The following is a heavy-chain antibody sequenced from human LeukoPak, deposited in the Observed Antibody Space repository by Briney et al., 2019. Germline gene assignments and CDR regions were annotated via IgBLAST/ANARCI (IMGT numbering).Heavy chain of an antibody. CDR2: TYYRSRWFN. CDR1: GDSVSSKSAA. J-gene: IGHJ6*02. V-gene: IGHV6-1*01. D-gene: IGHD5-12*01. Sequence: SQTLSLTCAISGDSVSSKSAAWNWIRQSPSRGLEWLGRTYYRSRWFNGYAVSVKGRVTISPDTSKNQFSLQLNSVTPEDTAVYYCTRQYSGGMDVWGQGTTVTVSS. CDR3: TRQYSGGMDV.